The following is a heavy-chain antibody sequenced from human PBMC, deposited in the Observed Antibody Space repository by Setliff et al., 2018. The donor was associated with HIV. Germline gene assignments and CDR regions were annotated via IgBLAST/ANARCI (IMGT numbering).Heavy chain of an antibody. V-gene: IGHV4-61*05. CDR1: GGSISSNNYF. CDR3: ARVDGSSSWFYYYCYYMDI. Sequence: PSETLSLTCTVSGGSISSNNYFWGWIRQPPGKTLELIGYIYTSGSTYYNPSLKSRVTISVDTSKNQFSLKLSSVTAADTAVYYCARVDGSSSWFYYYCYYMDIWGKGTTVTVSS. CDR2: IYTSGST. J-gene: IGHJ6*03. D-gene: IGHD6-13*01.